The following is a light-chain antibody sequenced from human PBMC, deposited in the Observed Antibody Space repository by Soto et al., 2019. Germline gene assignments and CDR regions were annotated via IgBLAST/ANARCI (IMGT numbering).Light chain of an antibody. CDR3: QQYNSSVRT. Sequence: DIQMTQSPSTLSASVGDRVTITCRASQSISSWLAWYQQKPGKAPKLLIYDASSLESGVPSRFSGSGSGTEFTLTISSLQPDDFATYYCQQYNSSVRTFGQGNKLEIK. CDR2: DAS. CDR1: QSISSW. J-gene: IGKJ2*01. V-gene: IGKV1-5*01.